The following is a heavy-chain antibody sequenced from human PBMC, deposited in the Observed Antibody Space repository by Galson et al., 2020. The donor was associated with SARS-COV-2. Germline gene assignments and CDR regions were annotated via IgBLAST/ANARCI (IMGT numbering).Heavy chain of an antibody. CDR2: IHTGGST. CDR1: GFTASSHY. Sequence: TGGSLRLSCAASGFTASSHYISRARQPPGKGLEWVSVIHTGGSTYYADSVQARFTISRDNSKNTLYLQMNSLRAEDTAVYYCARDWNSRYYYYGMDVWGQGTTVTVSS. CDR3: ARDWNSRYYYYGMDV. D-gene: IGHD1-7*01. J-gene: IGHJ6*02. V-gene: IGHV3-66*01.